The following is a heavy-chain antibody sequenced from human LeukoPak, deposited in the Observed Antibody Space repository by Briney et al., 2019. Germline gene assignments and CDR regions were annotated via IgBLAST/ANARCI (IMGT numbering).Heavy chain of an antibody. V-gene: IGHV3-9*01. CDR3: ARSRKSGSYFLQAGGNDY. Sequence: GRSLRLSCAASGFTFDDYAMHWVRQAPGKGLEWVSGISWNSGSIGYADSVKGRFTISRDNAKNSLYLQMNSLRAEDTALYYCARSRKSGSYFLQAGGNDYWGQGTLVTVSS. J-gene: IGHJ4*02. CDR1: GFTFDDYA. CDR2: ISWNSGSI. D-gene: IGHD1-26*01.